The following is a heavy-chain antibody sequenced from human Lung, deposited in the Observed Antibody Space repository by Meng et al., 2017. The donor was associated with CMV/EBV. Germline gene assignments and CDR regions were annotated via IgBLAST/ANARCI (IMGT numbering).Heavy chain of an antibody. Sequence: SVXVSXKASGDTFSRYAISWVRQAPGQGLEWMGGIIPFFDTTNYAQKFQGRVTITTDESTSTAYMELSSLRSEDTAVYYCARDRTGDCSSTSCYNYYYYGMDVWGQGTXVTVSS. CDR3: ARDRTGDCSSTSCYNYYYYGMDV. D-gene: IGHD2-2*02. CDR2: IIPFFDTT. J-gene: IGHJ6*02. CDR1: GDTFSRYA. V-gene: IGHV1-69*05.